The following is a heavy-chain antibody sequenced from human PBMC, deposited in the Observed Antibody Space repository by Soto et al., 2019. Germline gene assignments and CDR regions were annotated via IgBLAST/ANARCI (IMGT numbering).Heavy chain of an antibody. Sequence: GSLRLSCAASGFTFSSYAIQWVRQAPGKGLEWVAVISNDGSSKYYADSVKGRFTISRDNSKNTLYLQMNSLRVEDTAVYYCARDRLPRASVATPGYYDYWGQGSLVTVSS. CDR3: ARDRLPRASVATPGYYDY. D-gene: IGHD1-1*01. V-gene: IGHV3-30-3*01. CDR1: GFTFSSYA. J-gene: IGHJ4*02. CDR2: ISNDGSSK.